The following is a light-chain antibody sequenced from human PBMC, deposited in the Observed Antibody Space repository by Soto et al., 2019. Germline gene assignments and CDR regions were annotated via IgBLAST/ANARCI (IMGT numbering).Light chain of an antibody. J-gene: IGLJ1*01. V-gene: IGLV2-14*01. CDR3: SSYTSSSSLYV. CDR1: SSDIGAYNY. Sequence: QSSLTQPASVSGSPGQSITISCAGTSSDIGAYNYVSWYQQHPGKAPKLVIYEVSDRPSGVSARFSGSKSGNTASLTISGLRAEDDADYYCSSYTSSSSLYVFGTGTKVTVL. CDR2: EVS.